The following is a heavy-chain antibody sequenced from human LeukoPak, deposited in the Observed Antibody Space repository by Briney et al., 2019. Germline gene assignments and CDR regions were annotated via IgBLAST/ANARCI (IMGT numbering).Heavy chain of an antibody. CDR1: GASISSNY. CDR2: ISYSGNT. Sequence: SETLSLTCTVSGASISSNYWNWVRQPPGEGLEWIGDISYSGNTRYNPSLKSRVIISVVTSKNQFSLKLRSVTAADTAVYYCARLGDQQQLVLTSYYGMDVWGQGTMVTVSS. V-gene: IGHV4-59*01. D-gene: IGHD6-13*01. CDR3: ARLGDQQQLVLTSYYGMDV. J-gene: IGHJ6*02.